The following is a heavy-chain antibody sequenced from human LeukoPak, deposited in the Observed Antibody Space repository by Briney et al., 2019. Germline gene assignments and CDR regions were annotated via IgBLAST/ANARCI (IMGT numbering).Heavy chain of an antibody. V-gene: IGHV3-53*04. CDR1: GFTVSSNY. D-gene: IGHD6-19*01. J-gene: IGHJ4*02. CDR3: ARGKKWLRDY. Sequence: GGSLRLSCAASGFTVSSNYMSWVRRAPGKGLEWVSVIYSGNTTYYADSVKGRFTISRHNSKNTLYLQMNNLRTEDTAVYYCARGKKWLRDYWGQGTLVTVSS. CDR2: IYSGNTT.